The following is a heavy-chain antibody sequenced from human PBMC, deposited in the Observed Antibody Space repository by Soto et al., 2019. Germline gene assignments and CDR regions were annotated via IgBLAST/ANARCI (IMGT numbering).Heavy chain of an antibody. Sequence: EVQLVESGGGLVQRGGSLRLSCAASGFTFSDFSMNWVRQAPGKGLEWVSYIKGGSDISYADSVKGRFTISRDNAKNSLYLEMNSLRDEDTAIYYCARDRDYAYVDWGQGDLGTVSS. CDR3: ARDRDYAYVD. V-gene: IGHV3-48*02. CDR1: GFTFSDFS. D-gene: IGHD3-16*01. CDR2: IKGGSDI. J-gene: IGHJ4*02.